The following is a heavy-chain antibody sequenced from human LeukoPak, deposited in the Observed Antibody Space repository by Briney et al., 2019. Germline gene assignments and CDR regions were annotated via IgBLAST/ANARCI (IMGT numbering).Heavy chain of an antibody. CDR2: ISYDGSNK. J-gene: IGHJ4*02. V-gene: IGHV3-30*18. CDR3: AKGIEWQWLATDY. CDR1: GFTFSSYG. D-gene: IGHD6-19*01. Sequence: GGSLRLSCAASGFTFSSYGMHWVRQAPGKGLEWVAVISYDGSNKYYADSVKGRFTISRDNSKNTLYLQMNSLRAEDTAVYYCAKGIEWQWLATDYWGQGTLVTVSS.